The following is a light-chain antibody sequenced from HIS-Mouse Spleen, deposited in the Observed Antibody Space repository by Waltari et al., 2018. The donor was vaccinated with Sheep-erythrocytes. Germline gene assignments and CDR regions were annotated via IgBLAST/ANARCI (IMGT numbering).Light chain of an antibody. V-gene: IGLV3-1*01. CDR3: QVWKV. CDR2: QDS. Sequence: SYELTQPPSVSVSPGQTASITCSGDKLGDKYACWYQQKPGQSPVPVIYQDSDRPSGIPERFSGSNSGNTATLTISRVEAGDEADYYCQVWKVFGGGTKLTVL. CDR1: KLGDKY. J-gene: IGLJ2*01.